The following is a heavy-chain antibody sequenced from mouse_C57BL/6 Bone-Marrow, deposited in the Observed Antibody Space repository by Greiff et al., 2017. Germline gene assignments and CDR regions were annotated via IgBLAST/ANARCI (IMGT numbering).Heavy chain of an antibody. CDR1: GFTFSDYG. V-gene: IGHV5-15*01. CDR2: ISNLAYSI. J-gene: IGHJ2*01. Sequence: EVKLMESGGGLVQPGGSLKLSCAASGFTFSDYGMAWVRQAPRKGPEWVAFISNLAYSIYYADTVTGRFTISRENAKNTLYLEMSSLKSEDTAMYYCARVVYYYGSSFDYWGQGTTLTVSS. D-gene: IGHD1-1*01. CDR3: ARVVYYYGSSFDY.